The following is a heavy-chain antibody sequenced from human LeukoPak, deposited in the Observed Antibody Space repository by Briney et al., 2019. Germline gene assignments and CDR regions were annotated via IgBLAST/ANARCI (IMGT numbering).Heavy chain of an antibody. CDR2: IYTSGST. CDR1: GGSISSGSYY. CDR3: AGGRKYQLLGEKYNWFDP. D-gene: IGHD2-2*01. J-gene: IGHJ5*02. V-gene: IGHV4-61*02. Sequence: PSETLSLTCTVSGGSISSGSYYWSWIRQPAGKGLEWIGRIYTSGSTNYNPSLKSRVTISVDTSKNQFSLKLSSVTAADTAVYYCAGGRKYQLLGEKYNWFDPWGQGTLVTVSS.